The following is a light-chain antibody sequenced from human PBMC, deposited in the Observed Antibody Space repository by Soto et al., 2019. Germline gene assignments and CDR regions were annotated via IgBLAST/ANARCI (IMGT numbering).Light chain of an antibody. CDR2: GAS. CDR1: QSVSTN. Sequence: EIVMTQSPATLSVSPGERATLSCRASQSVSTNLGWYQQRPGQAPRLLIYGASTRATGIPARFSGSGSGTKFTLTISSLQSEDFALYYCQQYDYWYTFGQGTKLEIK. CDR3: QQYDYWYT. J-gene: IGKJ2*01. V-gene: IGKV3-15*01.